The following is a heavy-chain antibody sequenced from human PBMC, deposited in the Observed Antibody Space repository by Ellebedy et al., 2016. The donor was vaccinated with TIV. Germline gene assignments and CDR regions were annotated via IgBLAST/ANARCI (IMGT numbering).Heavy chain of an antibody. CDR2: IWYDGSNK. Sequence: GESLKISCAASGFTFSSYGMHWVRQAPGKGLEWVAVIWYDGSNKYYADSVKGRFTISRDNSKNTLYLQMNSLRAEDTAVYYCAKAQKLRYSPFDYWGQGTLVTVSS. CDR3: AKAQKLRYSPFDY. J-gene: IGHJ4*02. D-gene: IGHD3-9*01. V-gene: IGHV3-33*06. CDR1: GFTFSSYG.